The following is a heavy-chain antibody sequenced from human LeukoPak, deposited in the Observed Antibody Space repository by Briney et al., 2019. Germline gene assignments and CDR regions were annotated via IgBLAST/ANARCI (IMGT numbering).Heavy chain of an antibody. V-gene: IGHV4-59*01. Sequence: SETLSLTCTVSGGSISSYYWSWIRQPPGKGLEWIGYIYYSGSTNYNPSLKSRVTISVDTSKNQFSLKPSSVTAADTAVYYCARDGSGSWYFDLWGRGTLVTVSS. CDR1: GGSISSYY. D-gene: IGHD3-22*01. J-gene: IGHJ2*01. CDR3: ARDGSGSWYFDL. CDR2: IYYSGST.